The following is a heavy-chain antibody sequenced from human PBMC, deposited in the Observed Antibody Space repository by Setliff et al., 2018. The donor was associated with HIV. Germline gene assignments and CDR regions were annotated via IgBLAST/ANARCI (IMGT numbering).Heavy chain of an antibody. CDR3: ARHSITSLSWFDP. V-gene: IGHV2-26*01. CDR2: IFSNDEK. J-gene: IGHJ5*02. Sequence: DTLSLTCSVSGASISSNSYYWNWIRQPPGKALEWLAHIFSNDEKSYSTSLKSRLTISKDTSKSQVVLTMTNMDPVDTATYYCARHSITSLSWFDPWGQGTLVTVSS. CDR1: GASISSNSYY. D-gene: IGHD6-6*01.